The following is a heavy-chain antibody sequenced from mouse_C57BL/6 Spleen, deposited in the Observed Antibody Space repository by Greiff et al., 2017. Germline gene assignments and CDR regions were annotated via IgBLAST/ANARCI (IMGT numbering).Heavy chain of an antibody. V-gene: IGHV5-6*01. CDR1: GFTFSSYG. CDR3: ARGPYDYFYAMDY. D-gene: IGHD2-4*01. CDR2: ISSGGSYT. J-gene: IGHJ4*01. Sequence: EVHLVESGGDLVKPGGSLKLSCAASGFTFSSYGMSWVRQTPDKRLEWVATISSGGSYTYYPDSVKGRFTISRDNAKNTLYLQMSSLKSEDTAMYYCARGPYDYFYAMDYWGQGTSVTVSS.